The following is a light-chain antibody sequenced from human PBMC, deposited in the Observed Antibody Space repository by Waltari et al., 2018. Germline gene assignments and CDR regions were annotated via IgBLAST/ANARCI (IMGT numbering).Light chain of an antibody. CDR2: EVS. CDR3: CSDAGSGIYV. CDR1: SSDVGSYNF. Sequence: QSALTQPASVSGSPGQSITISCTGTSSDVGSYNFVSWYQQHPGKAPKLMIYEVSKRPSGVSNRFSGSKSGNTASLTISGLQGEDEADYYCCSDAGSGIYVFGTGTEVTVL. J-gene: IGLJ1*01. V-gene: IGLV2-23*02.